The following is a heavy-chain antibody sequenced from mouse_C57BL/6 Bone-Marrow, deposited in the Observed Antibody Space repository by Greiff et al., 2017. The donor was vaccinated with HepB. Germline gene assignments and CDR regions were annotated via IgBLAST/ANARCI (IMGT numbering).Heavy chain of an antibody. D-gene: IGHD1-1*01. CDR2: IDPENGDT. CDR3: TTYGSSSWFAY. J-gene: IGHJ3*01. V-gene: IGHV14-4*01. Sequence: EVQLQQSGAELVRPGASVKLSCTASGFNIKDDYMHWVKQRPEQGLEWIGWIDPENGDTEYASKFQGKATITADTSSNTAYLQLSSLPSEDTAVYYCTTYGSSSWFAYWGQGTLVTVSA. CDR1: GFNIKDDY.